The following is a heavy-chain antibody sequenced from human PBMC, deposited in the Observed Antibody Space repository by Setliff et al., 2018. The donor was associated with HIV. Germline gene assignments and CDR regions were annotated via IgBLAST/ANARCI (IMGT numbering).Heavy chain of an antibody. V-gene: IGHV4-38-2*01. CDR2: IYRSGST. Sequence: SETLSLTCAVSGYSVSSGYYWGWIRQPPGKGLEWIGSIYRSGSTFYNPTLKSRVSISLDTSKNQSSLKLRSVTAADTGVYYCARHRDPPGSRWIYYYYYMDLWGEGTTVTVSS. D-gene: IGHD6-13*01. CDR3: ARHRDPPGSRWIYYYYYMDL. CDR1: GYSVSSGYY. J-gene: IGHJ6*03.